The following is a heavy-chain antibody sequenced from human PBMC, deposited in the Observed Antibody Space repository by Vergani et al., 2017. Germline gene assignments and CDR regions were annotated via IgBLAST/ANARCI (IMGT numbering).Heavy chain of an antibody. J-gene: IGHJ6*03. CDR2: ISWNSGSI. D-gene: IGHD5-24*01. CDR3: ARGRGRDGSRLYYYYYMDV. V-gene: IGHV3-9*01. Sequence: EVQLVESGGGLVQPGRSLRLSCAASGFTFDDYAMHWVRQAPGKGLEWVSGISWNSGSIGYADSVKGRFTISRDNAKNSLYLQMNSLRAEDTALYYCARGRGRDGSRLYYYYYMDVWGKGTTVTVSS. CDR1: GFTFDDYA.